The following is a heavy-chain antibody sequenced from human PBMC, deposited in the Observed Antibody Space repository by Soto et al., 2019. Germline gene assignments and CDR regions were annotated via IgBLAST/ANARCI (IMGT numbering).Heavy chain of an antibody. D-gene: IGHD1-20*01. CDR1: GYNFVTYY. CDR2: VNPSVGST. V-gene: IGHV1-46*01. J-gene: IGHJ4*02. CDR3: ARGEYNWNDPGFDY. Sequence: QVRLVQSGAEVKMPGASVKLSCEASGYNFVTYYLHWVRQAPGQGLEWMGIVNPSVGSTVYAQKFQGRVIMTRDTSTSTLYMELNSLRSEDTAVYYCARGEYNWNDPGFDYWGPGTLVTVSS.